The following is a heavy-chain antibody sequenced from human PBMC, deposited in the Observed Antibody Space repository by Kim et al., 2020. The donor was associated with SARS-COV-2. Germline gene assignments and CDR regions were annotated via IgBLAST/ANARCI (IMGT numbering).Heavy chain of an antibody. Sequence: PSLKSRITISVDTSKNQFSLKLSSVTAADTAVYYCARDGLTLYRGGGVDVWGQGTTVTVSS. J-gene: IGHJ6*02. CDR3: ARDGLTLYRGGGVDV. V-gene: IGHV4-30-2*04. D-gene: IGHD2-15*01.